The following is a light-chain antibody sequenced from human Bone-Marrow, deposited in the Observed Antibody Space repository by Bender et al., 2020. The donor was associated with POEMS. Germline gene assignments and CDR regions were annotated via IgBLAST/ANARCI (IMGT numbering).Light chain of an antibody. J-gene: IGLJ2*01. CDR2: DVS. CDR3: CSYAGTRTLV. Sequence: QSALTQPASVSGSPGQSITISCTGTNSDIGRYNYVSWYQQHPGKAPRLIIYDVSNRPSGVSNRFSGSKSGNTASLTISGLQAEDEADYYCCSYAGTRTLVFGGGTKLTVL. V-gene: IGLV2-23*02. CDR1: NSDIGRYNY.